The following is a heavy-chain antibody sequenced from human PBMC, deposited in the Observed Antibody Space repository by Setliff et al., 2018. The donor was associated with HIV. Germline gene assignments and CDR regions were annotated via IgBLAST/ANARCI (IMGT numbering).Heavy chain of an antibody. D-gene: IGHD3-22*01. V-gene: IGHV3-53*01. CDR2: IYSGGST. CDR3: ARVDGESFQGLFRHYYYYYMDV. J-gene: IGHJ6*03. CDR1: GFTVSSNY. Sequence: ETLSLSCAASGFTVSSNYMSWVRQAPGKGLEWVSVIYSGGSTYYADSVKGRFTISRDNSKNTLYLQMNSLRAEDTAVYYCARVDGESFQGLFRHYYYYYMDVWGKGTTVTVSS.